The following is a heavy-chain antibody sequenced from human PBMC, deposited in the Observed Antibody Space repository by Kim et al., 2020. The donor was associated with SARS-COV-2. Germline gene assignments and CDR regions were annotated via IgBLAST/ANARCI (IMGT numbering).Heavy chain of an antibody. J-gene: IGHJ4*02. CDR3: TRVEGSGWSRFDF. V-gene: IGHV3-74*01. D-gene: IGHD6-19*01. Sequence: YADSVKGRFTISRDNAKNTVYLQMNSLRAEDTAVYYCTRVEGSGWSRFDFWGQGTLVTVSS.